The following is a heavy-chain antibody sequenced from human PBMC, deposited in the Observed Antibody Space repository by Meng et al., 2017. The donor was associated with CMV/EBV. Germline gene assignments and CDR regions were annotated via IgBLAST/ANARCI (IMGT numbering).Heavy chain of an antibody. D-gene: IGHD2-21*01. V-gene: IGHV3-30*02. CDR3: AKDHVVVIALPPNWFDP. Sequence: GGSLRLSCAASGFTFSSYAMSWVRQAPGKGLEWVAFIRYDGSNKYYADSVKGRFTISRDNSKNTLYLQMNSLRAEDTAVYYCAKDHVVVIALPPNWFDPWGQGTLVTVSS. CDR2: IRYDGSNK. CDR1: GFTFSSYA. J-gene: IGHJ5*02.